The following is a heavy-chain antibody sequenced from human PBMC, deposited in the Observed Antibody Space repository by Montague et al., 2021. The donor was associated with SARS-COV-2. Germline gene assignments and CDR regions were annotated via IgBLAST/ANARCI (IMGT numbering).Heavy chain of an antibody. CDR2: ITGSGGGT. CDR1: GFTFSSYA. V-gene: IGHV3-23*01. J-gene: IGHJ4*02. CDR3: AKDQVYSGSYFAD. Sequence: SLRLSCAASGFTFSSYAMSWVRQAPGKGLEWVSAITGSGGGTYYAGPVKGRFTISKDNSKNMLYLQMNSLRAEDTAVYYCAKDQVYSGSYFADWGQGTLVTVSS. D-gene: IGHD1-26*01.